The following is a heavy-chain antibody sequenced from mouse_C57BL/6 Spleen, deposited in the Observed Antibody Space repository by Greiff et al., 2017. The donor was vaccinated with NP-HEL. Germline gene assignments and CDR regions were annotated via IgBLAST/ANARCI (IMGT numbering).Heavy chain of an antibody. CDR2: ISSGSSTI. Sequence: VQLKESGGGLVKPGGSLKLSCAASGFTFSDYGMHWVRQAPEKGLEWVAYISSGSSTIYYADTVKGRFTISRDNAKNTLFLQMTSLRSEDTAMYYCAKSLRYGNYEDYAMDYWGQGTSVTVSS. CDR1: GFTFSDYG. J-gene: IGHJ4*01. CDR3: AKSLRYGNYEDYAMDY. D-gene: IGHD2-1*01. V-gene: IGHV5-17*01.